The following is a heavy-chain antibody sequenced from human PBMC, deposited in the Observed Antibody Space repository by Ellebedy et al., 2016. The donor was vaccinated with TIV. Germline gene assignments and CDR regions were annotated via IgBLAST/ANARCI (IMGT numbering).Heavy chain of an antibody. D-gene: IGHD7-27*01. J-gene: IGHJ6*02. CDR3: ARGRGLGH. CDR1: GFTFRRFW. Sequence: GGSLRLSXAASGFTFRRFWMSWVRQAPGRGLEWVANINEDGSEKNFVDSVKGRFTLSRDNAKDSLVLQMNALRVDDSAVYYCARGRGLGHWGRGTTVIVS. CDR2: INEDGSEK. V-gene: IGHV3-7*03.